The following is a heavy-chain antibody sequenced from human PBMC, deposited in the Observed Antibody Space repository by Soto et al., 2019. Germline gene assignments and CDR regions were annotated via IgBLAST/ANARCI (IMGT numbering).Heavy chain of an antibody. CDR3: ARHLSLTTAPQPYCYYYGMDV. J-gene: IGHJ6*02. CDR2: IYPGDSET. CDR1: GYSFTSYW. V-gene: IGHV5-51*01. Sequence: PGESLKISCKGSGYSFTSYWIGWVRQMPGKGVELVGIIYPGDSETRYSPSFPGQVTISADKSISTAYLQWSSLKASDTAMYSCARHLSLTTAPQPYCYYYGMDVWGQGTTVTVSS. D-gene: IGHD4-17*01.